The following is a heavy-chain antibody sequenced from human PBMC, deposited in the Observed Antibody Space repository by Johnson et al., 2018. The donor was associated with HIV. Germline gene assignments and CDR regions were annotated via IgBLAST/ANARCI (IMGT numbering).Heavy chain of an antibody. CDR1: GFTITTYG. V-gene: IGHV3-NL1*01. Sequence: QVQLVESGGGVVQPGRSLRLSCVASGFTITTYGMHWVRQAPGKGLEWVAVIYSGGSTYYADSVKGRFTISRYNSKNTLYLQMNSLRAEDTAVYYCARGGIAAKEPWRAFDIWGQGTNVIVSS. D-gene: IGHD6-13*01. CDR2: IYSGGST. J-gene: IGHJ3*02. CDR3: ARGGIAAKEPWRAFDI.